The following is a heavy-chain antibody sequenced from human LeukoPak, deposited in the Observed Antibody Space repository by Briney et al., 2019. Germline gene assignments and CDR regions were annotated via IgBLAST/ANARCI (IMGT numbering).Heavy chain of an antibody. CDR1: GFNFSSYA. Sequence: GGSLRLSCAASGFNFSSYAMHWVRQAPGKGLDWVAVISDGGDDKFYTDSVKGRFSISRDNSKSTLYLQMNSLRAEDTAAYHCASDLDYGDIDDSFDVWGQGTMVTVSS. D-gene: IGHD4-17*01. CDR2: ISDGGDDK. V-gene: IGHV3-30*10. CDR3: ASDLDYGDIDDSFDV. J-gene: IGHJ3*01.